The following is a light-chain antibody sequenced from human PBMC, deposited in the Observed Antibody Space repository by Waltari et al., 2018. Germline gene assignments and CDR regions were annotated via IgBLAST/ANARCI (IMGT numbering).Light chain of an antibody. J-gene: IGLJ2*01. CDR3: NSYSGSTTWV. Sequence: QAALTQPPSVSGSPGQSVTISCTGTSSALGGYNFVSWYQQHPGKAPKLMIYDVTKRPSGVYDRFSGSKSGNTASLTISGLQAEDEADYYCNSYSGSTTWVFGGGTRLTVL. CDR2: DVT. V-gene: IGLV2-11*01. CDR1: SSALGGYNF.